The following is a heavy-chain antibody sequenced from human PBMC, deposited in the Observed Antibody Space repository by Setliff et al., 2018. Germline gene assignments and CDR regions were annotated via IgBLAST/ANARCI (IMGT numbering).Heavy chain of an antibody. CDR3: PSQPYSKVVKLKYYFDY. V-gene: IGHV4-39*01. D-gene: IGHD4-4*01. Sequence: PSETLSLTCTVSGGSISSSSYYWGGIRQPPGKGLEWIGSIYYSGSTYYNPSLKSRVTISVDTSKNQFSLKLSSVTAANTAVYYCPSQPYSKVVKLKYYFDYWGQGTLVTVSS. CDR1: GGSISSSSYY. J-gene: IGHJ4*02. CDR2: IYYSGST.